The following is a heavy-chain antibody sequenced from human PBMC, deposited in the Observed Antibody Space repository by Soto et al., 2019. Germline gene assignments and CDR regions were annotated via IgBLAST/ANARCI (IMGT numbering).Heavy chain of an antibody. D-gene: IGHD3-10*01. J-gene: IGHJ6*02. CDR1: GGSISSYY. CDR2: IYYSGSP. V-gene: IGHV4-59*12. CDR3: ARVPLRGVHPAYYYYGLDV. Sequence: SETLSLTCTVSGGSISSYYWSWIRQPPGKGLEWIGYIYYSGSPNYSPSLESRVTISEDTSKNQFSLKLSSVTAADTAVYYCARVPLRGVHPAYYYYGLDVWGQGTTVTV.